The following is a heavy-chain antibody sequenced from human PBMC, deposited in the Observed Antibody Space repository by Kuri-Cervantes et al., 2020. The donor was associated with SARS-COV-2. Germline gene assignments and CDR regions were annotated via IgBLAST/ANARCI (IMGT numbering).Heavy chain of an antibody. J-gene: IGHJ5*02. CDR1: GFTFSSYW. D-gene: IGHD3-3*01. CDR2: INSDGSST. Sequence: GGSLRLSCAASGFTFSSYWMHWVRQAPGKGLVWVSRINSDGSSTSYADSVKGRFTISRGNAKNTLYLQMNSLRAEDTAVYYCASLSNLEWLPPWGQGTLVTVSS. V-gene: IGHV3-74*01. CDR3: ASLSNLEWLPP.